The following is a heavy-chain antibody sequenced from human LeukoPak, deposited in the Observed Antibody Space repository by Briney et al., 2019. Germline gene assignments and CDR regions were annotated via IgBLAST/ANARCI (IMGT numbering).Heavy chain of an antibody. CDR1: GFTFSSYS. J-gene: IGHJ4*02. Sequence: PGGSLRLSCAASGFTFSSYSMNWVRQAPGKGLGWVSSISSSSSYIYYADSVKGRFTISRDNAKNSLYLQMNSLRAEDTAVYYCARDGVVPAAFDYWGQGTLVTVSS. CDR2: ISSSSSYI. D-gene: IGHD2-2*01. CDR3: ARDGVVPAAFDY. V-gene: IGHV3-21*01.